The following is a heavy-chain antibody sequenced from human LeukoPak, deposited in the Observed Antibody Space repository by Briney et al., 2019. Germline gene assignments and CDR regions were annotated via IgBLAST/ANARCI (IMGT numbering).Heavy chain of an antibody. D-gene: IGHD1-26*01. J-gene: IGHJ3*02. V-gene: IGHV3-15*01. Sequence: GGSLRLSCAASGLTFSNAWMSWVRQAPGKGLEWVGRIKSKTDGGTTDYGAPVKGRFIISRDDSKNTLYLQMNGLKIEDTAVYYCITDPGEWEPIWGQGTTVTASS. CDR3: ITDPGEWEPI. CDR1: GLTFSNAW. CDR2: IKSKTDGGTT.